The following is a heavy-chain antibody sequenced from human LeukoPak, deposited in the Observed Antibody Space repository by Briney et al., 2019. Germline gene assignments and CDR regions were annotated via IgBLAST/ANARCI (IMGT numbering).Heavy chain of an antibody. J-gene: IGHJ4*02. V-gene: IGHV1-18*01. CDR3: AREVEQLAALDY. D-gene: IGHD6-6*01. CDR1: GYTFTSYG. CDR2: ISAYNGNT. Sequence: ASVKVSCKASGYTFTSYGISWVRQAPGQGLEWMGWISAYNGNTNYAQKLQGRVTMTTDTSTSTAYMELRGLRSDDTAVYYRAREVEQLAALDYWGQGTLVTVSS.